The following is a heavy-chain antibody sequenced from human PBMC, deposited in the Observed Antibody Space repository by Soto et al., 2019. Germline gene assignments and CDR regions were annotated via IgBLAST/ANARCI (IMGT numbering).Heavy chain of an antibody. CDR1: EFTFSSYW. CDR3: ARDDGYSSPYGGQSVMDV. Sequence: GPLRLSCAAPEFTFSSYWMHWVRQAPGKGLAWVSRINSDGSSTSYADSVKGRFTISSDNAKNTLYLQMNSLRAEDTAVYYCARDDGYSSPYGGQSVMDVRGKGTTVTLSS. V-gene: IGHV3-74*01. J-gene: IGHJ6*04. D-gene: IGHD6-13*01. CDR2: INSDGSST.